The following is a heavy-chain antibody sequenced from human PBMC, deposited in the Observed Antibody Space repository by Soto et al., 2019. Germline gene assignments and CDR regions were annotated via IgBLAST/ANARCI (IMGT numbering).Heavy chain of an antibody. V-gene: IGHV5-10-1*01. CDR1: GYSFTIYW. D-gene: IGHD3-10*01. Sequence: GESLKISCKGSGYSFTIYWISWVRQMPGKGLEWMGRIDPSDSYTNYSPSFQGHVTISADKSISTAYLQWSSLKASDTAMYYCASPSTYYYGSGSPYYYYGMDVWGQGTTVTVSS. CDR3: ASPSTYYYGSGSPYYYYGMDV. J-gene: IGHJ6*02. CDR2: IDPSDSYT.